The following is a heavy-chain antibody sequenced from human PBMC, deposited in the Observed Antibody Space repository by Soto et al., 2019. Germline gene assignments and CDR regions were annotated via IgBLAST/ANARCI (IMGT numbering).Heavy chain of an antibody. D-gene: IGHD3-22*01. Sequence: RASVKVSCKASGGTFSSYAISWVRQAPGQGLEWMGGIIPIFGTANYAQKFQGRVTITADESTSTAYMELSSLRSEDTAVYYCARESASSGYAFDIWGQGTMVTVSS. CDR2: IIPIFGTA. CDR1: GGTFSSYA. V-gene: IGHV1-69*13. J-gene: IGHJ3*02. CDR3: ARESASSGYAFDI.